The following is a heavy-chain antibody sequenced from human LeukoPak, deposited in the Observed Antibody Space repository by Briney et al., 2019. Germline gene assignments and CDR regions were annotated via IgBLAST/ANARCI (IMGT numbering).Heavy chain of an antibody. CDR1: VFSFSSHT. J-gene: IGHJ4*02. Sequence: PGGSLRLSCAASVFSFSSHTMSWVRQAPGKGLEWVSSISSNSRNIYYADSVKGRFTISRDNAKNSLYLQMNSLRAEDTAVYFCASSRGFDYWGQGTLVTVSS. CDR2: ISSNSRNI. CDR3: ASSRGFDY. D-gene: IGHD3-10*01. V-gene: IGHV3-21*01.